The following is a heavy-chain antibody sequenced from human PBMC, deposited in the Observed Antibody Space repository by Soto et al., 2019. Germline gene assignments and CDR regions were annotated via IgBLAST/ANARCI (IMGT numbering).Heavy chain of an antibody. D-gene: IGHD2-15*01. CDR3: VRQRGGYCVSVSRSGGYFYGMDV. V-gene: IGHV5-51*01. J-gene: IGHJ6*02. Sequence: PGDSLKISCKGSGYSISSYWIGWVRQMPGKGLEWMGIIYPADSDTRYSPSFQGQVTISVDKSITTAYLQWNSLKASDTAMYYCVRQRGGYCVSVSRSGGYFYGMDVWGQGTTVTSP. CDR2: IYPADSDT. CDR1: GYSISSYW.